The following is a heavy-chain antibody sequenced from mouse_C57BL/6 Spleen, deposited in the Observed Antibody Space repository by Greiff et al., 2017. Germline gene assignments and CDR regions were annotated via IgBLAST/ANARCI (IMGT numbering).Heavy chain of an antibody. V-gene: IGHV1-69*01. CDR2: IDPSDSYT. CDR1: GYTFTSYW. J-gene: IGHJ2*01. CDR3: ARAGGNYLDY. Sequence: QVQLQQPGAELVMPGASVKLSCKASGYTFTSYWMHWVKQRPGQGLEWIGEIDPSDSYTNYNQKFKGKSTLTVDKSSSTAYMQLSSLTCEDSAVYYCARAGGNYLDYWGQGTTLTVSS.